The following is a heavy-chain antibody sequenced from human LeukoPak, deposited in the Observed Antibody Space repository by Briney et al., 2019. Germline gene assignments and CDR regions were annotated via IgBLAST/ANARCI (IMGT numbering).Heavy chain of an antibody. J-gene: IGHJ4*02. D-gene: IGHD2-2*01. V-gene: IGHV4-59*12. CDR3: ARGGRRGYCSSTSCYIWSYFDY. Sequence: SETLSLTCTVSGGSISSYYWSWIRQPPGKGLEWIGYYSESTSYNPSLKSRVTISVDTSKNQFSLKLSSVTAADTAVYYCARGGRRGYCSSTSCYIWSYFDYWGQGTLVTVSS. CDR2: YSEST. CDR1: GGSISSYY.